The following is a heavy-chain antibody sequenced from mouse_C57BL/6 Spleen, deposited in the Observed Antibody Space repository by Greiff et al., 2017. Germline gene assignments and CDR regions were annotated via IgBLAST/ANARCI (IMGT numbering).Heavy chain of an antibody. CDR3: ARGTTVVAEYFDY. V-gene: IGHV1-7*01. CDR2: INPSSGYT. Sequence: VQLQQSGAELAKPGASVKLSCKASGYTFTSYWMHWVKQRPGQGLEWIGYINPSSGYTKYNQKFKDKATLTADKSSSTAYMQLGSLTYEDSAVYYCARGTTVVAEYFDYWGQGTTLTVSS. D-gene: IGHD1-1*01. J-gene: IGHJ2*01. CDR1: GYTFTSYW.